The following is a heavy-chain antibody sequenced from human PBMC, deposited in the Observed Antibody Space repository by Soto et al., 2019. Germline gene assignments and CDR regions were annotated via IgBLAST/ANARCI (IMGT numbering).Heavy chain of an antibody. CDR1: GGSISSSNW. V-gene: IGHV4-4*02. CDR3: ARAPFGAAPGLAAATDY. CDR2: IYHSGST. J-gene: IGHJ4*02. D-gene: IGHD6-13*01. Sequence: PSETLSLTCAVSGGSISSSNWWSWVRQPPGKGLEWIGEIYHSGSTNYNPSLKSRVTISVDKSKNQFSLKLSSVTAADTAVYYCARAPFGAAPGLAAATDYSGPGTLVTVS.